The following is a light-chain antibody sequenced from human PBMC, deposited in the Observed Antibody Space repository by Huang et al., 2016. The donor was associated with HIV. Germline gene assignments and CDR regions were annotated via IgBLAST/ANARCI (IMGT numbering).Light chain of an antibody. V-gene: IGKV4-1*01. CDR1: QSVLHKSRNKNY. CDR2: WAS. Sequence: DIVMTQSPDSLAVSLGERATINCKSSQSVLHKSRNKNYLAWYQKIPGQPPKLLFYWASTRESWVPDRFSGSGSGTDFTLTISSLQAEDVAVYYCQQYYTIPYTFGQGTKLEIK. CDR3: QQYYTIPYT. J-gene: IGKJ2*01.